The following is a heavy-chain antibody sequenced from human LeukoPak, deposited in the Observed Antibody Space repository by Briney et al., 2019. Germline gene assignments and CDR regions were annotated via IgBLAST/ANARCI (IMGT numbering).Heavy chain of an antibody. CDR2: ISGSGGST. CDR3: AKDQTIFGVVQDQYFDY. V-gene: IGHV3-23*01. Sequence: GGSLRLSCAASGFTFSSYAMSWVRQAPGKGLEWVSAISGSGGSTYYADSVKGRFTIPRDNPKDTLYLQMNSLRAEDTAVYYCAKDQTIFGVVQDQYFDYWGQGTLVTVSS. D-gene: IGHD3-3*01. J-gene: IGHJ4*02. CDR1: GFTFSSYA.